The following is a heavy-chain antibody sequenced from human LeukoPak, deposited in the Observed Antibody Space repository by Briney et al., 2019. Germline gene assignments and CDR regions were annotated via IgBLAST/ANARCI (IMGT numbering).Heavy chain of an antibody. V-gene: IGHV4-59*01. D-gene: IGHD6-13*01. CDR2: IYYRGSP. CDR1: GDSISSYY. Sequence: SETLSLTCIVSGDSISSYYWSWIRQAPGKGLEWIGNIYYRGSPNYNPSLKSRVTISMDTSKNLFSLKLSSVTAADTAVYYCARDRRAAGSIFDYWGQGTLVTVSS. J-gene: IGHJ4*02. CDR3: ARDRRAAGSIFDY.